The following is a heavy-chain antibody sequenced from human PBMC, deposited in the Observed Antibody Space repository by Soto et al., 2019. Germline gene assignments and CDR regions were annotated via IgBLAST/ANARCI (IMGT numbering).Heavy chain of an antibody. V-gene: IGHV3-33*01. CDR1: GFTFSSYG. Sequence: GGSLRLSCAASGFTFSSYGMHWVRQAPGKGLEWVAVIWYDGSNKYYADSVKGRFTISRDNSKNTLYLQMNSLRAEDTAVYYCARDWEGSSTSPHRPDLYYYYYYMDVWGKGTTVTVSS. J-gene: IGHJ6*03. D-gene: IGHD2-2*01. CDR3: ARDWEGSSTSPHRPDLYYYYYYMDV. CDR2: IWYDGSNK.